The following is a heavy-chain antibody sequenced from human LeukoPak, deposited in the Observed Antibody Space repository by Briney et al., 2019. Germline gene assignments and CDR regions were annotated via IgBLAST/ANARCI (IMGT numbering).Heavy chain of an antibody. D-gene: IGHD5-12*01. CDR3: ARAIVATTGEFDY. CDR1: GGSIRSYY. J-gene: IGHJ4*02. Sequence: PSETLSLTCTVSGGSIRSYYWSWIRQPPGKGLEWIGYIYYRGSTNYNPSLKSRVTISVDTSKNQFSLKLSSVTAADTAVYYCARAIVATTGEFDYWGQGTLVTVSS. CDR2: IYYRGST. V-gene: IGHV4-59*01.